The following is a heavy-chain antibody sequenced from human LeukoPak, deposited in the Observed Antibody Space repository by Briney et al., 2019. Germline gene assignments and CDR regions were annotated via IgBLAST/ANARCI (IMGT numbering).Heavy chain of an antibody. CDR3: AKVGNPPYYYYYMDV. D-gene: IGHD4-23*01. V-gene: IGHV3-64*01. CDR2: ISSDGGST. CDR1: GFTFSSYA. J-gene: IGHJ6*03. Sequence: GGSLRLSCAASGFTFSSYAMHWVRQAPGKGLEYVSAISSDGGSTYYANSVKGRFTISRDNSKNTLYLQMGSLRAEDTTVYYCAKVGNPPYYYYYMDVWGKGTTVTVSS.